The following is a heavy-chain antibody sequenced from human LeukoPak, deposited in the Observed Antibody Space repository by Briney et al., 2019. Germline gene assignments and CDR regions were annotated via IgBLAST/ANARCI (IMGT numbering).Heavy chain of an antibody. CDR1: GFTFSIYW. CDR2: IKQDGTEK. Sequence: PGGSLRLSCAASGFTFSIYWMTWVRQPPGKGLEWVANIKQDGTEKYYVDSVKGRFTISRDNAKNSLYLQMNSLRAEDTAVYYCASYDYGAFDIWGQGTMVTVSS. J-gene: IGHJ3*02. D-gene: IGHD4-17*01. CDR3: ASYDYGAFDI. V-gene: IGHV3-7*01.